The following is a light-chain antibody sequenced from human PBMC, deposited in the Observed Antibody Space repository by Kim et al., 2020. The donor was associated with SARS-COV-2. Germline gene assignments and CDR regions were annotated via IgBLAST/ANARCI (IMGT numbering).Light chain of an antibody. J-gene: IGLJ3*02. CDR3: AAWDDSLNGWV. V-gene: IGLV1-44*01. Sequence: ELTQPPSTSGTPGQRVTISCSGSSSNIGSNTVNWYQQLPGTAPKLLIYSNNQRPSGVPDRFSGSKSGTSASLAISGLQSEDEADYYCAAWDDSLNGWVFGGGTKLTVL. CDR1: SSNIGSNT. CDR2: SNN.